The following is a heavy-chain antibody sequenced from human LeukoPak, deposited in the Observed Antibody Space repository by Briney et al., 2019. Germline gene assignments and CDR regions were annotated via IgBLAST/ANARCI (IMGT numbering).Heavy chain of an antibody. V-gene: IGHV1-18*01. J-gene: IGHJ6*02. CDR1: GYTFTSYG. D-gene: IGHD2-15*01. Sequence: GASVKVSCKASGYTFTSYGISWVRQAPGQGLEWMGWISAYNGNTNYAQKLQGGVTMTTDTSTSTAYMELRSLRSDDTAVYYCARDSLIPGPDIVVVVAAPYYYYGMDVWGQGTTVTVSS. CDR2: ISAYNGNT. CDR3: ARDSLIPGPDIVVVVAAPYYYYGMDV.